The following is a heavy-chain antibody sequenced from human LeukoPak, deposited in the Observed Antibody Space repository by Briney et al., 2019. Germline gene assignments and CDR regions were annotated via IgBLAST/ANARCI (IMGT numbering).Heavy chain of an antibody. CDR2: IKQDGREK. D-gene: IGHD3-16*01. J-gene: IGHJ4*02. CDR3: AGQLGIPYYFDY. Sequence: GGSLRLSCAASGFSFSSYWMSWVRQAPGKGLEWAANIKQDGREKYYVDSVKGRFSISRDNAKNSLYLQMNSLRAEDTAVYYCAGQLGIPYYFDYWGQGTLVTVSS. V-gene: IGHV3-7*05. CDR1: GFSFSSYW.